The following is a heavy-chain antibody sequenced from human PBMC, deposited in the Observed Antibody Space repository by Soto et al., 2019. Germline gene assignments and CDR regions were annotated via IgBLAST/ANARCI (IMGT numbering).Heavy chain of an antibody. CDR3: ARAVAVAASDAFDI. J-gene: IGHJ3*02. CDR1: GYTFTSYG. Sequence: QVQLVQSGAEVKKPGASVKVSCKASGYTFTSYGISWVRQAPGQGLEWMGWISAYNGNTNYAPKLQGRVTMTTDTSTSTAYMGLRSLRSDDTALYYCARAVAVAASDAFDIWGQGTMVTVSS. V-gene: IGHV1-18*01. CDR2: ISAYNGNT. D-gene: IGHD6-19*01.